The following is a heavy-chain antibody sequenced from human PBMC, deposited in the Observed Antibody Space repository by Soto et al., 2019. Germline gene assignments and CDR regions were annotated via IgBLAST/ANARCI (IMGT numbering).Heavy chain of an antibody. D-gene: IGHD3-3*01. Sequence: GGPLRLSCAASGFTFSSYSMNWVRQAPGKGLEWVSSISSSSSYIYYADSVKGRFTISRDNAKNSPYLQMNSLRAEDTAVYYCARAPRSRSAYYDFWSGYLDYWGQGTLVTVSS. CDR3: ARAPRSRSAYYDFWSGYLDY. J-gene: IGHJ4*02. CDR1: GFTFSSYS. V-gene: IGHV3-21*01. CDR2: ISSSSSYI.